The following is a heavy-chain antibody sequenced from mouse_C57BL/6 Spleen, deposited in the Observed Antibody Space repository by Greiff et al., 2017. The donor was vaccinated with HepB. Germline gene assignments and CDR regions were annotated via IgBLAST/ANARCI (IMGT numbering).Heavy chain of an antibody. CDR3: ARGYGSTY. Sequence: DVMLVESGGGLVKPGGSLKLSCAASGFTFSSYAMSWVRQTPEKRLEWVATISDGGSYTYYPDNVKGRFTISRDNAKNNLYLQMSHLKSEDTAMYYCARGYGSTYWGQGTTLTVSS. CDR2: ISDGGSYT. D-gene: IGHD1-1*01. J-gene: IGHJ2*01. CDR1: GFTFSSYA. V-gene: IGHV5-4*03.